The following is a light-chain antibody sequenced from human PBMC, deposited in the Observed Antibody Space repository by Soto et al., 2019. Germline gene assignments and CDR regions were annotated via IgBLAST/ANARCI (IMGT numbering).Light chain of an antibody. CDR1: QYVSTTF. Sequence: EIVLTQSPGTLSLSPGERATLSCSASQYVSTTFFAWYQQKPGQAPRLLIYGTSNRATGIPDRFSGSGSGTYCTLTISRPEPEDFAVYYCQQYGSSPLTFGGGTRMEIK. V-gene: IGKV3-20*01. CDR3: QQYGSSPLT. J-gene: IGKJ4*01. CDR2: GTS.